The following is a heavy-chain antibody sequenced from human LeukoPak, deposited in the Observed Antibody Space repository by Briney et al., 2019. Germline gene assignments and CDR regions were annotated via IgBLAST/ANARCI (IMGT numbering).Heavy chain of an antibody. CDR1: GFSFTNDW. Sequence: GGSLRLSCAASGFSFTNDWMSWVRQAPGRGLEWVGLIRNKVDGGTTDYAAPVKGRFTISRDDSKNTLFLQMHSLQTEETADYYCTKFYDKDSFYIWGQGTTVTVSS. CDR3: TKFYDKDSFYI. V-gene: IGHV3-15*01. D-gene: IGHD3-16*01. CDR2: IRNKVDGGTT. J-gene: IGHJ3*02.